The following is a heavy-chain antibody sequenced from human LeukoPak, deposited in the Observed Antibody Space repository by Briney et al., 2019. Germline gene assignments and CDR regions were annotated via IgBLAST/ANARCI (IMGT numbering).Heavy chain of an antibody. CDR1: GGSISSGDYY. D-gene: IGHD6-13*01. J-gene: IGHJ4*02. V-gene: IGHV4-30-4*01. CDR3: ARHREPGYSSSWFDY. Sequence: SETLSLTCTVSGGSISSGDYYWSWIRQPPGKGLEWIGYIYYSGSTYYNPSLKSRVTISVDTSKNQFSLKLSSVTAADTAVYYCARHREPGYSSSWFDYWGQGTLVTVSS. CDR2: IYYSGST.